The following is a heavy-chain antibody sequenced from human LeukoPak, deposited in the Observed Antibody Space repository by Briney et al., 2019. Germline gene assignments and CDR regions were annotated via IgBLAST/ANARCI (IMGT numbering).Heavy chain of an antibody. CDR2: ISGSGGST. J-gene: IGHJ1*01. CDR1: GFTFSSYA. Sequence: GGSLRLSCAASGFTFSSYAMSWVRQAPGKGLEWVSAISGSGGSTYYADSVKGRFTISRDNSKNTLYLQMNSLRAEDTAVYYCAKDRSAYYYDSSGYLEYFQHWGQGTLVTVSS. D-gene: IGHD3-22*01. V-gene: IGHV3-23*01. CDR3: AKDRSAYYYDSSGYLEYFQH.